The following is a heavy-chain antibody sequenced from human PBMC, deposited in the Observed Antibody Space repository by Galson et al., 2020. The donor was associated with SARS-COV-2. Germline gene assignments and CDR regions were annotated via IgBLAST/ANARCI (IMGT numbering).Heavy chain of an antibody. Sequence: GESLKISCKVSGYTLTEFSMHWVRQAPGKGLEWMGGFDPEDGETIYAQKFPGRVTMTDDTSTDTAYLQLSSLRSEDTAVYYCATDWGWLQRTFFYWGQGTLVTVSS. V-gene: IGHV1-24*01. CDR1: GYTLTEFS. CDR3: ATDWGWLQRTFFY. CDR2: FDPEDGET. D-gene: IGHD5-12*01. J-gene: IGHJ4*02.